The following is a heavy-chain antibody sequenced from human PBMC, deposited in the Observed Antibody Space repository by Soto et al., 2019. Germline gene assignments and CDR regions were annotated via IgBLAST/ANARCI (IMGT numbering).Heavy chain of an antibody. V-gene: IGHV3-74*01. D-gene: IGHD2-15*01. CDR3: VRRRQMVAAATGEDY. Sequence: EVQLVESGGGLVQPGGSLRLSCAASGFTFSSYWMHWVRQAPGKGLVWVSRINSAGSSTSYADSVKGRFTISRDKAKNTLDLQMNSLRAEDTAVYYCVRRRQMVAAATGEDYWGQGTLVTVSS. CDR2: INSAGSST. J-gene: IGHJ4*02. CDR1: GFTFSSYW.